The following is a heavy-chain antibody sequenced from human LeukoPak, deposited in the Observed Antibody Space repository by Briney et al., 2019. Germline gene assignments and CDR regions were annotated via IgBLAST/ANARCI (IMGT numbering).Heavy chain of an antibody. CDR3: ARPTTVGSLFDY. J-gene: IGHJ4*02. D-gene: IGHD4-17*01. V-gene: IGHV3-7*01. Sequence: GGSLRLSCAASGFTFSDYWMSWVRQAPGKGLEWVANVKQDGSEKFYVDSVKGRLTISRDDAKNSLYLQMNSLRVEDTAVYYCARPTTVGSLFDYWGQGTLVTVSS. CDR2: VKQDGSEK. CDR1: GFTFSDYW.